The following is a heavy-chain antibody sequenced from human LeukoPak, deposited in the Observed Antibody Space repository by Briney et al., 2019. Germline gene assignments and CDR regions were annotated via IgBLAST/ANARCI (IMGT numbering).Heavy chain of an antibody. D-gene: IGHD2-21*02. CDR3: TTESLLTFWFDP. CDR2: IKSKTDGGTT. Sequence: GGSLRLSCAASGFTFSNAWMSWVRQAPGKGLEWVGRIKSKTDGGTTDYAAPVKGRFTISRDDSKNALYLLMNSLKTEDTAIYYCTTESLLTFWFDPWGQGTLVTVSS. CDR1: GFTFSNAW. V-gene: IGHV3-15*01. J-gene: IGHJ5*02.